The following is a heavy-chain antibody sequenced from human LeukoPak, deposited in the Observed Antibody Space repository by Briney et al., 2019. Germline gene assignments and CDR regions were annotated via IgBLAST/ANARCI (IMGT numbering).Heavy chain of an antibody. D-gene: IGHD5-24*01. CDR3: ARDFRGDGYTSGYFDY. CDR1: GFTFSNYA. Sequence: GGSLRLSCAASGFTFSNYAMHWVRQAPGKGLEWVAVISYDGSNKYYADSVKGRFIISRDNSKNTLYLQMKSLRVEDTAVYYCARDFRGDGYTSGYFDYWGQGTVVTVSS. CDR2: ISYDGSNK. V-gene: IGHV3-30-3*01. J-gene: IGHJ4*02.